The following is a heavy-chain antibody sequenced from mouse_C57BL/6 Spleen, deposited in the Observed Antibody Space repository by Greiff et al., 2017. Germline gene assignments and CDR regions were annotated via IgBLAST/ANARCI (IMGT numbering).Heavy chain of an antibody. CDR3: ARLGNPYAMDD. CDR1: GFTFSSYG. Sequence: VQLKESGGDLVKPGGSLKLSCAASGFTFSSYGMSWVRQTPDKRLEWVATISSGGSYTYYPDSVKGRFTISRDNAKNTLYLQMSSLKSEDTAMYYCARLGNPYAMDDWGQGTSVTVSS. D-gene: IGHD2-1*01. CDR2: ISSGGSYT. V-gene: IGHV5-6*01. J-gene: IGHJ4*01.